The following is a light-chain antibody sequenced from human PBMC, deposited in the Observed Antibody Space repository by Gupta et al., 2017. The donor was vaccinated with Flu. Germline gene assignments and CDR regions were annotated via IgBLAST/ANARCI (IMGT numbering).Light chain of an antibody. CDR3: QAWDSSVV. V-gene: IGLV3-1*01. J-gene: IGLJ2*01. Sequence: SYELTQPPSVSVSPGQTASITCSGDKLGDKYVCWNQQKSGQSPVLIMYQDNKRPSGIPERFSGSNSGNTATLTISGTQAMDEADYYCQAWDSSVVFGGGTKLTVL. CDR2: QDN. CDR1: KLGDKY.